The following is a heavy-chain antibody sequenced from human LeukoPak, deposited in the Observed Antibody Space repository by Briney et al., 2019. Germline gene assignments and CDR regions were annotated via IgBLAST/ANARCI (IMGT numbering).Heavy chain of an antibody. Sequence: PSETLSLTCTVSGGSISSYYWSWIRQPAGKGLEWIGRIYTSGSTNYNPSLKSRVTMSVDTSKNQFSLKLSSVTAADTAVYYCARDGGTWIQPYQDYWGQGTLVTVSS. D-gene: IGHD5-18*01. CDR3: ARDGGTWIQPYQDY. CDR2: IYTSGST. CDR1: GGSISSYY. J-gene: IGHJ4*02. V-gene: IGHV4-4*07.